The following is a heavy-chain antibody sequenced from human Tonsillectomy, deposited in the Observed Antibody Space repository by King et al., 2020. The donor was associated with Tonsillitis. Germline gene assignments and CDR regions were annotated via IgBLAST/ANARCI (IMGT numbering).Heavy chain of an antibody. Sequence: VQLVESGGDLVQTGGSLRLSCAASGFTFSSYWMNWVRQAPGKGLEWVANTNPEGSQKNYVDSLKGRFTISRDNDKNSLYLQMNSLRDEDTAIYYCGRGRSNSVDFWGQGTLVTVSS. CDR1: GFTFSSYW. D-gene: IGHD6-13*01. V-gene: IGHV3-7*03. J-gene: IGHJ4*02. CDR2: TNPEGSQK. CDR3: GRGRSNSVDF.